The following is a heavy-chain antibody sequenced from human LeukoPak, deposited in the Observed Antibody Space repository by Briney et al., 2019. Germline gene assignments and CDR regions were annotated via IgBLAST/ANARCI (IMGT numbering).Heavy chain of an antibody. CDR1: GFKLSSYY. Sequence: GGSLRLACAASGFKLSSYYMDWVRQGPGKGLVWVSRLKSDGSSKKYADSVQGRFTISRDDAKNTLYLQMTSVRAEDTAVYYCARGPPPQRFGGPYYKGYFENGGQGTLVTVSS. CDR3: ARGPPPQRFGGPYYKGYFEN. D-gene: IGHD3-22*01. J-gene: IGHJ4*02. CDR2: LKSDGSSK. V-gene: IGHV3-74*03.